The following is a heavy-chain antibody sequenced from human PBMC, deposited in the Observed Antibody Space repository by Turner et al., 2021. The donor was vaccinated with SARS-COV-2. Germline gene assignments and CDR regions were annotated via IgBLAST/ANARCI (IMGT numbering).Heavy chain of an antibody. CDR3: ARVGSSVVPYYYSGVDV. J-gene: IGHJ6*02. CDR2: IIPIFGTT. CDR1: GGNFSSYS. V-gene: IGHV1-69*01. Sequence: VQLVQSGAEVKKPWSSVKVSCKASGGNFSSYSLSWVRQAPGPGLEWMGGIIPIFGTTNYSQKFQARVTITADESTSTAYMELSSLRSEDTAVYYWARVGSSVVPYYYSGVDVWGQGTTVTVSS. D-gene: IGHD3-22*01.